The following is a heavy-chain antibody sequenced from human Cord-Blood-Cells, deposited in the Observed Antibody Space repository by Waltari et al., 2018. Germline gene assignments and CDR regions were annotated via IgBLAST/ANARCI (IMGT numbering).Heavy chain of an antibody. J-gene: IGHJ4*02. D-gene: IGHD1-26*01. CDR2: ISSSGSTI. CDR3: AREGRVGATFDY. CDR1: GFTFSSYE. Sequence: EVQLVESGGGLVQPGGSLRLSCAASGFTFSSYEMNWVRQAPGKGLEWVSCISSSGSTIYYANTVKGRFTISRDNAKHSLYLQMNSLRAEDTAVYYCAREGRVGATFDYWGQGTLVTVSS. V-gene: IGHV3-48*03.